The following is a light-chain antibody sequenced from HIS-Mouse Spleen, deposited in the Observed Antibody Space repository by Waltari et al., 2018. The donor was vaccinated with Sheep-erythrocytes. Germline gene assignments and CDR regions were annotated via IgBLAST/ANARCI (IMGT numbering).Light chain of an antibody. CDR2: AAS. V-gene: IGKV1-39*01. CDR1: QSISSY. Sequence: DIQMTQSPSSLSASGGDRVTITCRASQSISSYLNWYQQKPGKAPKLLIYAASRLQSGVPSRFSGSGSGTDFTLTISSLQPEDFATYYCQQSYSTPPTFGGGTKVEIK. CDR3: QQSYSTPPT. J-gene: IGKJ4*01.